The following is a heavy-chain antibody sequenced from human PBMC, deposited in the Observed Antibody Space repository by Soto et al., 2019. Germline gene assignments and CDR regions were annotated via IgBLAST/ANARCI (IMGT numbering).Heavy chain of an antibody. J-gene: IGHJ4*02. CDR3: ARDSVASGYD. CDR1: GGSISSDY. Sequence: QVQLPESGPGLVKPSETLFLTWTVSGGSISSDYWSWIRQPPGKRLEWIGYIYYSGYTNYTPSLKXRVTISADRSKNQFSLELRSVTAADTAVYYCARDSVASGYDWGQRTLVTVSS. D-gene: IGHD5-12*01. CDR2: IYYSGYT. V-gene: IGHV4-59*01.